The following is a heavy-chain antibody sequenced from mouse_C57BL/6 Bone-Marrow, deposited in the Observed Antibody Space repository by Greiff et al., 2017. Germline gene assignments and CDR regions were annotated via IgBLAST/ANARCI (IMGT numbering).Heavy chain of an antibody. D-gene: IGHD1-1*01. Sequence: EVKVVESGGDLVKPGGSLKLSCAASGFTFSSYGMSLVRQTPDKRLEWVATISSGGSYTYYPDSVKGRFTISRDNAKNTLYLQMSSLKSEDTAMYYCASSSWAWFAYWGQGTLVTVSA. CDR2: ISSGGSYT. J-gene: IGHJ3*01. CDR3: ASSSWAWFAY. V-gene: IGHV5-6*02. CDR1: GFTFSSYG.